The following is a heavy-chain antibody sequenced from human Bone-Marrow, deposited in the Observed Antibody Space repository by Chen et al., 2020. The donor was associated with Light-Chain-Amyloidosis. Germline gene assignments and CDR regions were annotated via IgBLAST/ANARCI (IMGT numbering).Heavy chain of an antibody. CDR2: IYPDDSDA. Sequence: EVQLEQSGPEVKKPGESLKISCKGSGYTFPNYWIGWVRQMAGKGLEWMGVIYPDDSDARYSPSFEGQLSISPDKSITTAYLQWRSVKASDIAMYCCARRRDGYIFDCWGQGTLVPLSS. V-gene: IGHV5-51*01. J-gene: IGHJ4*02. D-gene: IGHD5-12*01. CDR3: ARRRDGYIFDC. CDR1: GYTFPNYW.